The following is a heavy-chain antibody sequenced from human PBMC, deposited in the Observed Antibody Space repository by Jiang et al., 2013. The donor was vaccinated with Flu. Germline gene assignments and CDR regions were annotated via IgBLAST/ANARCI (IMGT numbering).Heavy chain of an antibody. D-gene: IGHD4-17*01. J-gene: IGHJ3*02. CDR3: ASGGVTTVTTSPYAFDI. CDR1: GYSFTSYW. V-gene: IGHV5-51*01. CDR2: IYPGDSDT. Sequence: SLKISCKGSGYSFTSYWIGWVRQMPGKGLEWMGIIYPGDSDTRYSPSFQGQVTISADKSISTAYLQWSSLKASDTAMYYCASGGVTTVTTSPYAFDIWGQGTMVTVSS.